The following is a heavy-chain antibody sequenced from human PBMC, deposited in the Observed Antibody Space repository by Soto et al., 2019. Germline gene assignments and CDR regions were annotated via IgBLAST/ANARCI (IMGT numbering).Heavy chain of an antibody. D-gene: IGHD3-22*01. V-gene: IGHV3-11*03. CDR1: GFTFSDHY. CDR3: ARSMKAGKNFDY. CDR2: ISGSNTYT. Sequence: GGSLRLSCEASGFTFSDHYMSWIRQAPGKGLEWLSYISGSNTYTDYAGSVKGRFTISRDNAQNSLHLQMNSLRADDTAVYYCARSMKAGKNFDYWGQGTLVNVSS. J-gene: IGHJ4*02.